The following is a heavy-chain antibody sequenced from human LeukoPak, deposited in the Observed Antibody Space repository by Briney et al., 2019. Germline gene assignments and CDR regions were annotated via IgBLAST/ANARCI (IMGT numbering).Heavy chain of an antibody. D-gene: IGHD4-17*01. CDR3: SRGGYGDYNNWFDP. Sequence: PGGSLRLSCAASGFXFSSFGMHWVRQAPGKGLEWVADIWYNGSNKYYAESVKGRFTISRDNSKNTLYLQMNSLRAEDTAVYYCSRGGYGDYNNWFDPWGQGTLVIVSS. CDR1: GFXFSSFG. CDR2: IWYNGSNK. V-gene: IGHV3-33*01. J-gene: IGHJ5*02.